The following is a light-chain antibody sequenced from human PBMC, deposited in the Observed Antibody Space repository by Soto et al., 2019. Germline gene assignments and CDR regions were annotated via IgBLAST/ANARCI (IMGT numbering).Light chain of an antibody. CDR3: QQYGSSPPWT. CDR1: QSVSSSY. Sequence: ENVLKKSPGTLSLSQGERATLSCRASQSVSSSYLAWYQQKPGQAPRLLIYGASSRATGIPDRFSGSGSGTDFTLTISRLEPEDFAVYYCQQYGSSPPWTFGQGTMVDVK. J-gene: IGKJ1*01. CDR2: GAS. V-gene: IGKV3-20*01.